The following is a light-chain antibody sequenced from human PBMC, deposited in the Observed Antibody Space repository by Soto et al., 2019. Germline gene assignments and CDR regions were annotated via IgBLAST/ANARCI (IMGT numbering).Light chain of an antibody. V-gene: IGKV1-9*01. Sequence: DIQLTQSPAFLSASVGDRVTITCRASQGLSKLLAWYQQKPGTAPKLLIYAASTLQSGVPSRFSGSGSGAEFTLTISSLQPEDFATYYCQLLKSDSFTFGPGTKVDIK. J-gene: IGKJ3*01. CDR1: QGLSKL. CDR2: AAS. CDR3: QLLKSDSFT.